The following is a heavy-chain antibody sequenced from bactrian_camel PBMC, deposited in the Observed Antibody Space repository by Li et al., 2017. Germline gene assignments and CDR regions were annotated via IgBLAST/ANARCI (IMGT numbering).Heavy chain of an antibody. CDR1: RFAFSDYF. D-gene: IGHD2*01. J-gene: IGHJ4*01. CDR3: AERLYPDWSAYYKESDYPD. CDR2: INSRTDGTT. V-gene: IGHV3S1*01. Sequence: VQLVESGGGLVQPGGSLRLSCAASRFAFSDYFMYWVRQAPGKGLEWISGINSRTDGTTVYAESVKGRFTTSIDNSKNTLYLQMNSLRADDSAMYYCAERLYPDWSAYYKESDYPDRGQGTQVTVS.